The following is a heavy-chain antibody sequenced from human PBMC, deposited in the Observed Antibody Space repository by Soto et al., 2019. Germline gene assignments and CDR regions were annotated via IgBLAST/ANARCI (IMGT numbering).Heavy chain of an antibody. D-gene: IGHD5-18*01. Sequence: GGSLRPSCAASGFTFSSYALSWVRQAPGKGLEWVSAISGSGGSTYYADSVKGRFTISRDNSKNTLYLQMNSLRAEDTAVYYCAKLFPVYSYGPDWGQGTLVTVSS. CDR1: GFTFSSYA. J-gene: IGHJ4*02. CDR3: AKLFPVYSYGPD. CDR2: ISGSGGST. V-gene: IGHV3-23*01.